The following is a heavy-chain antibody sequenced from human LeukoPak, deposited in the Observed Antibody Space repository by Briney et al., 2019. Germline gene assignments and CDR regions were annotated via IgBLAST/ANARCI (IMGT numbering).Heavy chain of an antibody. CDR3: ARDGVERPSTYVWGSYRPTHWLDP. V-gene: IGHV1-69*04. D-gene: IGHD3-16*02. CDR1: VGTVINYT. Sequence: ASVTVSCKASVGTVINYTISWLRQAPGQGLDWMGRIIPIHGIANYPHKFQGRVTITADKSTSTAYMEVSSLGSEDTAVYYCARDGVERPSTYVWGSYRPTHWLDPWGQGTLVTVFS. CDR2: IIPIHGIA. J-gene: IGHJ5*02.